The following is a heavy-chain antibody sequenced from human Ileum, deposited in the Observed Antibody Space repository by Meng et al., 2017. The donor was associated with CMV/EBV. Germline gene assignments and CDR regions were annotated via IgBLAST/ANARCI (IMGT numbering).Heavy chain of an antibody. CDR2: INQYGST. D-gene: IGHD5-12*01. V-gene: IGHV4-34*01. CDR3: VTADHHAIKY. Sequence: QWQIRQWGAGRFKPSETLSLTCSLGGSFSPYTWSWTRQAPGKGLEWIGEINQYGSTNFNPSVKSRVTISRDTSKNQFSLRVNSVTAEDAAVYYCVTADHHAIKYWGQGTLVTVSS. CDR1: GSFSPYT. J-gene: IGHJ4*02.